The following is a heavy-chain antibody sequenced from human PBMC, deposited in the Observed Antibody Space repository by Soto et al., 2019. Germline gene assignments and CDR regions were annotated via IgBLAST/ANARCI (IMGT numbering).Heavy chain of an antibody. CDR3: ARALVVGATDGYYYYGMDV. J-gene: IGHJ6*02. V-gene: IGHV1-69*02. CDR2: IIPILGIA. D-gene: IGHD1-26*01. Sequence: QVQLVQSGAEVKKPGSSVKVSCKASGGTFSSYTISWVRQAPGQGLEWMGSIIPILGIANYAQKFQGRVTITADKSTRKDYMELSRMRSEDTAVYYCARALVVGATDGYYYYGMDVWGQGTTVTVSS. CDR1: GGTFSSYT.